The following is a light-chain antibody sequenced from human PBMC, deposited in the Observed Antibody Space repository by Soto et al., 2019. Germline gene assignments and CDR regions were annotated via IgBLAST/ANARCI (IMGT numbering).Light chain of an antibody. V-gene: IGLV2-23*01. CDR1: STDVGSHKL. CDR2: EAY. CDR3: CSNAVGSTYV. J-gene: IGLJ1*01. Sequence: QSVLTQPASVSGSPGQPITISCTGTSTDVGSHKLVSWYQQYPGNAPKLIIFEAYKRPSGVSNRFSGSKSGSTASLTISGLQAEDEADYYCCSNAVGSTYVFGTGTKVTVL.